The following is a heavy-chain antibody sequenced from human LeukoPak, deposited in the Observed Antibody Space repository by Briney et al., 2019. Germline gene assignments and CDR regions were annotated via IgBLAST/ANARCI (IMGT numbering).Heavy chain of an antibody. CDR2: ISGTTGDYI. J-gene: IGHJ4*02. CDR3: ARHKYGGNSLGLFDY. CDR1: GFIFSRYP. V-gene: IGHV3-21*01. D-gene: IGHD4-23*01. Sequence: PGGSLRLSCAASGFIFSRYPMNWVRQARGKGLEWVSSISGTTGDYIYYADSVKGRFTVSRDYAKNSLYLQMNSLRAEDTAVYYCARHKYGGNSLGLFDYWGQGTLSPSPQ.